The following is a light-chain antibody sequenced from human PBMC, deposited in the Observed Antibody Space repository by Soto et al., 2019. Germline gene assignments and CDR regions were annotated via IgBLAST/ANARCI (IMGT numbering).Light chain of an antibody. J-gene: IGKJ5*01. Sequence: DIQLTQSPSFLSASVGDRVTINCRASKGIDTYLAWYQQKPGKAPKLLIYAASFLQSGVPSRFSGSGSGTEFTLTISSLQPEDFAAYYCQQLNTYPFIFAQGTLLEIK. CDR1: KGIDTY. V-gene: IGKV1-9*01. CDR2: AAS. CDR3: QQLNTYPFI.